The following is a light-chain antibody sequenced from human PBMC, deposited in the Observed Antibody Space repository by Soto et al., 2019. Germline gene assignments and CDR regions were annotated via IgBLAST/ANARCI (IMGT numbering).Light chain of an antibody. CDR1: SGDVGGYYC. Sequence: QSVLTQPASVSGSPGQSITISCTGTSGDVGGYYCVSWYQQHPGKAPKLMIFEVSNRPSGVSNRFSGSKSGNTASLTISGLQTEDEADYYCTSYTSSLTHLFGTGTKVTVL. J-gene: IGLJ1*01. V-gene: IGLV2-14*01. CDR2: EVS. CDR3: TSYTSSLTHL.